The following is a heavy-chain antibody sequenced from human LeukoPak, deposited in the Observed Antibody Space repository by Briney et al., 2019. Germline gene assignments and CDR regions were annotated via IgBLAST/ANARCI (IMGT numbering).Heavy chain of an antibody. D-gene: IGHD3-10*01. CDR1: GFTFRTYA. Sequence: GGSLRLSCAASGFTFRTYAMSWVRQAPGKGLEWVSSISSSSSYIYYADSVKGRFTISRDNAKNSLYLQMNSLRAEDTAVYYCAKDLVASGSYIGGFDYWGQGTLVTVSS. V-gene: IGHV3-21*01. CDR3: AKDLVASGSYIGGFDY. CDR2: ISSSSSYI. J-gene: IGHJ4*02.